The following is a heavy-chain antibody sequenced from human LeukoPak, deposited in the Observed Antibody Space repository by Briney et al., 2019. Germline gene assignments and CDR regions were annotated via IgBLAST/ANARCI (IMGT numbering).Heavy chain of an antibody. Sequence: SETLSLTCTVSSGSITSYYWSWIRQPPGKGLEWIGYIYYSGSTDYNPSLKSRVTISVDTSKNQFSLRLRSVTVADTAVYYCARHREGYYSYGMDVWGQGTTVTVSS. V-gene: IGHV4-59*08. CDR2: IYYSGST. J-gene: IGHJ6*02. CDR3: ARHREGYYSYGMDV. CDR1: SGSITSYY.